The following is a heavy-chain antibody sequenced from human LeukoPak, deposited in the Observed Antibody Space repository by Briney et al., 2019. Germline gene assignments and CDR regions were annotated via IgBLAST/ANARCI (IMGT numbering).Heavy chain of an antibody. CDR3: AGVRAPHGDKIFDY. V-gene: IGHV4-30-2*01. Sequence: PSETLSLTCTVSGGSVSSNDYYWGWIRQPPGKGLEWIGYIYHSGSTYYNPSLKSRVTISVDRSKNQFSLKLSSVTAANTAVYYCAGVRAPHGDKIFDYWGQGTLVAVSS. CDR1: GGSVSSNDYY. J-gene: IGHJ4*02. D-gene: IGHD4-17*01. CDR2: IYHSGST.